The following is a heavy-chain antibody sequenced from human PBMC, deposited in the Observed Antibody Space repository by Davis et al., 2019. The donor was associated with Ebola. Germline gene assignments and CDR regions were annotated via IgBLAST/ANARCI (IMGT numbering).Heavy chain of an antibody. CDR2: INHSGST. CDR3: ARGPHNPEGDYYYMDV. D-gene: IGHD1-1*01. CDR1: GGSFSGYY. Sequence: PSETLSLTCAVYGGSFSGYYWSWIRQPPGKGLEWIGEINHSGSTNYNPSLKSQVTISVDTSKNQFSLKLSSVTAADTAVYYCARGPHNPEGDYYYMDVWGKGTTVTVSS. J-gene: IGHJ6*03. V-gene: IGHV4-34*01.